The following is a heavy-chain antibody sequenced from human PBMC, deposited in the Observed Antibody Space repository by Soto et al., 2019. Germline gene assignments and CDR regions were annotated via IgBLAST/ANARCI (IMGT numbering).Heavy chain of an antibody. CDR2: ISSSAGTI. J-gene: IGHJ6*02. Sequence: QVQLVESGGGLVKPGGSLRLSCAASGLTFSDHYMTWIRQAPGKGLEWISYISSSAGTIYYADSVKGRFTITRDNAKNALYVQMTNLRAEDTAVYYCVRAPYFGSGTYYYYALDVWGQGTTVTVSS. CDR3: VRAPYFGSGTYYYYALDV. D-gene: IGHD3-10*01. V-gene: IGHV3-11*01. CDR1: GLTFSDHY.